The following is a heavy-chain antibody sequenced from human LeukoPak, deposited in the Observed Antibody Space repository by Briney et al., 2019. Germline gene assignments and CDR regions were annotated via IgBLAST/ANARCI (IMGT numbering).Heavy chain of an antibody. CDR1: GFTFSDYY. Sequence: PGGSPRLSCAASGFTFSDYYMSWIRQAPGKGLEWVSYISSSGSTIYYADSVKGRFTISRDNAKNSLYLQMNSLRAEDTAVYYCARGYSSSRAYYYYGMDVWGQGTTVTVSS. D-gene: IGHD6-13*01. CDR2: ISSSGSTI. V-gene: IGHV3-11*01. CDR3: ARGYSSSRAYYYYGMDV. J-gene: IGHJ6*02.